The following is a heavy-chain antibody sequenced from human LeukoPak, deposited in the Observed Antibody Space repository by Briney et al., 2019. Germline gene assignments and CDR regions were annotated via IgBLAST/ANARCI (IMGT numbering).Heavy chain of an antibody. CDR1: GFTFSSYG. D-gene: IGHD3-10*01. CDR2: ISNDGNNK. CDR3: ANDGYYGSGTYPDY. V-gene: IGHV3-30*18. J-gene: IGHJ4*02. Sequence: GGSLRLSCAASGFTFSSYGMNWVRQAPGKGLEWVAVISNDGNNKYYADSVKGRFTISRDNSKNTLYLQMNSLRAEDAAVYYCANDGYYGSGTYPDYWGQGTLVTVSS.